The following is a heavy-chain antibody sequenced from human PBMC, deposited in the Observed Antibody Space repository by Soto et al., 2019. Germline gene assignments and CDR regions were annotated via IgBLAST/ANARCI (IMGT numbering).Heavy chain of an antibody. J-gene: IGHJ6*02. CDR3: ATATVVTPEGYYGVEV. V-gene: IGHV4-31*03. Sequence: QVQLQESGPGLVKPSQTLSLTCTVSGGSIRSGGYYWSWTRQHPGKGLEWIGFIYYSGSPSYNPSLKSRLTIAVDTSKNLFPLKLTSVTAADTAVYYCATATVVTPEGYYGVEVWGHGTTVTVSS. CDR2: IYYSGSP. CDR1: GGSIRSGGYY. D-gene: IGHD4-17*01.